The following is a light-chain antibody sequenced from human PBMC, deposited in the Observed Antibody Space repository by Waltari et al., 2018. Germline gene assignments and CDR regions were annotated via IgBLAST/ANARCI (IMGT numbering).Light chain of an antibody. V-gene: IGKV1-39*01. J-gene: IGKJ2*01. CDR3: QQSYSTPYT. CDR2: AAS. CDR1: QSISSY. Sequence: DIQMTQSPSSLSASVGDRVTITCRASQSISSYLNWYKQKPGKAPKLLTYAASSLQSGVPSRLSGSGSRTDFTLTISSLQPEDFATYYCQQSYSTPYTFGQGTKLENK.